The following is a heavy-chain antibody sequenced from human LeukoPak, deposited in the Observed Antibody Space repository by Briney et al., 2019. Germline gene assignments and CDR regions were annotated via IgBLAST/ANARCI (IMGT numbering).Heavy chain of an antibody. V-gene: IGHV3-21*01. D-gene: IGHD2-2*01. Sequence: PGGSLRLSCAASGFTFSSYSMNWVRQAPGKGLEWVSSISSSSSYIYYADSVKGRFTISRDNAKNSLYLQMNSLRAEDTAVYYCARVMRYCSSTSCYSFSGSFDYWGQGTLVTVSS. CDR2: ISSSSSYI. CDR3: ARVMRYCSSTSCYSFSGSFDY. J-gene: IGHJ4*02. CDR1: GFTFSSYS.